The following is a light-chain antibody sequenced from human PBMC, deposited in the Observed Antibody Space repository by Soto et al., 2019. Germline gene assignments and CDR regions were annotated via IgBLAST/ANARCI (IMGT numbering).Light chain of an antibody. CDR2: DAS. V-gene: IGKV1-5*01. J-gene: IGKJ1*01. Sequence: DIQMTQSPSTLSASVGDRVSITCRASQSIERYLAWYQQKPGKAPNLLIYDASSLERGVPSRFSGRGSGTEFTLTISSLQPDDFATDYCQQFKSSTWAFGQGTKVESK. CDR1: QSIERY. CDR3: QQFKSSTWA.